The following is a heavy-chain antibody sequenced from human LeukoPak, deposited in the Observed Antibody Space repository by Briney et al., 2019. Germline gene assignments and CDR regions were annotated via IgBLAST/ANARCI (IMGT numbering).Heavy chain of an antibody. CDR2: INHSGST. Sequence: SETLSLTCAVYGGSFSGYYWSWIRQPPGKGLEWIGEINHSGSTNYNPSLKSRVTISVDTSKNQFSLKLSSVTAADTAVYYCAREPARGDWFDPWGQGTLVTVSS. CDR3: AREPARGDWFDP. J-gene: IGHJ5*02. D-gene: IGHD3-10*01. CDR1: GGSFSGYY. V-gene: IGHV4-34*01.